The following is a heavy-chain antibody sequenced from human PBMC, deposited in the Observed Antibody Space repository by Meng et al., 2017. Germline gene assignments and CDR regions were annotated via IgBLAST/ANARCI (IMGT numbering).Heavy chain of an antibody. V-gene: IGHV4-34*01. CDR1: GGSFSGYY. CDR3: ARGGYSSSGGSRYEYFQH. Sequence: QVPLKRGGVGRAMHSETLSLTCAVCGGSFSGYYWSWIRQPPGKGLELIGEINHSGSTNYNSSLNSRVTISVDTSKNQFSLKLSYVTAADTAVYYCARGGYSSSGGSRYEYFQHWGQGTLVTVSS. CDR2: INHSGST. D-gene: IGHD6-13*01. J-gene: IGHJ1*01.